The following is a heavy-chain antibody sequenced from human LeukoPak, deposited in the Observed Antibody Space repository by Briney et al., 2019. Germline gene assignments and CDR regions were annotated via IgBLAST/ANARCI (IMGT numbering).Heavy chain of an antibody. CDR3: AQKGSGSHWYYYYGMDV. CDR1: GGTFSSYA. J-gene: IGHJ6*02. V-gene: IGHV1-69*04. D-gene: IGHD3-10*01. Sequence: SVKVSCKASGGTFSSYAISWVRQAPGQGLEWMGRIIPILGITNYAQKFQGRVTITADKSTSTAYMELSSLRSEDTAVYYCAQKGSGSHWYYYYGMDVWGQGTTVTVSS. CDR2: IIPILGIT.